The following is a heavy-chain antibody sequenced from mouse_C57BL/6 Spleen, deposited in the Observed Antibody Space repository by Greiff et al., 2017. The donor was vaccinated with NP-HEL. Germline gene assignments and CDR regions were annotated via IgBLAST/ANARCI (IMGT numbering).Heavy chain of an antibody. V-gene: IGHV1-77*01. CDR3: TPITTVEGGAMDN. CDR2: IGPGSGST. Sequence: QVQLQQSGAELVKPGASVKISCKASGYTFTDYYINWVKQRPGQGLEWIGKIGPGSGSTYYNEKFKGKATLTVDKSSSTAYMQLSSLTSEDSAVYFSTPITTVEGGAMDNWGQGTSVTVSS. J-gene: IGHJ4*01. CDR1: GYTFTDYY. D-gene: IGHD1-1*01.